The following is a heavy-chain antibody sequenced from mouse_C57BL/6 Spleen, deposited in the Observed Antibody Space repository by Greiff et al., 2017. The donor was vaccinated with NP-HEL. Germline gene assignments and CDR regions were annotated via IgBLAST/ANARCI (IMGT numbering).Heavy chain of an antibody. J-gene: IGHJ3*01. D-gene: IGHD2-2*01. Sequence: VQLQQSGPELVKPGASVKIPCKASGYTFTDYNMDWVKQSHGKSLEWIGDINTNNGGTNYNQKFKGKATLTVDKSSSTAYMELRSLTSEDTAVYYWARWLSSSVGFADWGQGTLVTVSA. CDR1: GYTFTDYN. CDR3: ARWLSSSVGFAD. CDR2: INTNNGGT. V-gene: IGHV1-18*01.